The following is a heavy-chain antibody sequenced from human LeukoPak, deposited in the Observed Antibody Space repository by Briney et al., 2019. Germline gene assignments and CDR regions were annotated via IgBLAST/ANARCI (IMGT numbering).Heavy chain of an antibody. CDR3: ARDSGFDSGYDPVYYLDY. CDR2: INPSGGST. Sequence: ASVKVSCKASGYTFTSYYMHWVRQAPGQGLEWMGIINPSGGSTSYAQKFQGRVTMTRDTSTSTVYMELSSLRSEDTAVYYCARDSGFDSGYDPVYYLDYWGQGTLVTVSS. V-gene: IGHV1-46*01. D-gene: IGHD5-12*01. CDR1: GYTFTSYY. J-gene: IGHJ4*02.